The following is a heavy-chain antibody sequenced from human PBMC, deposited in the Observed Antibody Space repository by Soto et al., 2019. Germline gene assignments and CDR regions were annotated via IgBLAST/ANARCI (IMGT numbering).Heavy chain of an antibody. Sequence: AQTLSLTCAISGDSVSSNTASWNWVRQSPSRGLEWLGRTYSRSKWYNDYAVSVKSRIIINPDTSKNQFSLQLNSVTPEDTAVYYGAKGDNLGPKTGYAFDPWGQGILVTVSS. V-gene: IGHV6-1*01. CDR1: GDSVSSNTAS. CDR2: TYSRSKWYN. J-gene: IGHJ5*02. CDR3: AKGDNLGPKTGYAFDP. D-gene: IGHD5-12*01.